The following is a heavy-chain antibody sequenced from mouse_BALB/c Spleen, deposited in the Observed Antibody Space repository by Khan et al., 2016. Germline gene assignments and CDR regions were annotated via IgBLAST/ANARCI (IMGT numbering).Heavy chain of an antibody. Sequence: VQLQQPGAELVKPGASVKLSCTASGFNIKDTYMHWVKQRPEQGLEWIGRIDPANGNTKYDPKFQGKATITADTSSNTAYLQLSSLTSEDTAVYYCANYGSSYWYFDVWCAGTTVTVSS. J-gene: IGHJ1*01. CDR3: ANYGSSYWYFDV. CDR2: IDPANGNT. CDR1: GFNIKDTY. V-gene: IGHV14-3*02. D-gene: IGHD1-1*01.